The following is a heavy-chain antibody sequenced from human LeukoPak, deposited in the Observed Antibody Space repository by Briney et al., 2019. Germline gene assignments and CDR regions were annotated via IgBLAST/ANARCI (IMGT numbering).Heavy chain of an antibody. CDR3: AKAGPGWYGEY. CDR2: MYSGGNI. D-gene: IGHD2-15*01. V-gene: IGHV3-53*05. J-gene: IGHJ4*02. Sequence: GGSLRLSCAASGLTVSDHYMSWVRQAPGKGLEWVSVMYSGGNIYYADSVKGRFTISRDNSKNTLYLQMNSLRAEDTAVYYCAKAGPGWYGEYWGQGTPVTVSS. CDR1: GLTVSDHY.